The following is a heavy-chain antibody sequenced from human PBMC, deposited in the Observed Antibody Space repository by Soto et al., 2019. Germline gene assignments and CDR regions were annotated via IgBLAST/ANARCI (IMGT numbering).Heavy chain of an antibody. V-gene: IGHV3-64*01. J-gene: IGHJ3*02. CDR3: AGDAFDI. CDR2: ISSNGGST. CDR1: GFTFSNYG. Sequence: GGSLRLSCAASGFTFSNYGIHWVRQAPGKGLEYVSAISSNGGSTYYAKSVKGRFTISRDNAKNTVFLQMGSLRAEDMGVYYCAGDAFDIWGQGPIVTISS.